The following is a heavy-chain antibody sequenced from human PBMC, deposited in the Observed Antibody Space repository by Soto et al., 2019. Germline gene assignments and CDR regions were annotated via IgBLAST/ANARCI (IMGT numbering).Heavy chain of an antibody. Sequence: KAGGSLRLSCVVYGFPFNNYGINWVRQAPGKGLEWVSTVSKSDYTYYSDLVKGRFTISRDNAKNTVSPQMNTLRAEDTAVYFCAREDSIIIPAVSDFWGQGTLVTVSS. CDR3: AREDSIIIPAVSDF. D-gene: IGHD2-2*01. CDR1: GFPFNNYG. J-gene: IGHJ4*02. V-gene: IGHV3-21*04. CDR2: VSKSDYT.